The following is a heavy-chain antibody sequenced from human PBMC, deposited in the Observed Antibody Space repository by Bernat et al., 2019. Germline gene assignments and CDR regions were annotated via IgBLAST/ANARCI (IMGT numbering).Heavy chain of an antibody. J-gene: IGHJ5*02. Sequence: QVQLQQWGAGLLKPSETLSLTCAVYGGSFSGYYWSWIRQPPGKGLEWIGEINHSGSTNYNPSLKIRVTISVDTSKNQFSLKLSSVTAAETAVYYCASRKQRGWLDPWGQGTMVTVSS. CDR3: ASRKQRGWLDP. D-gene: IGHD6-25*01. CDR1: GGSFSGYY. CDR2: INHSGST. V-gene: IGHV4-34*01.